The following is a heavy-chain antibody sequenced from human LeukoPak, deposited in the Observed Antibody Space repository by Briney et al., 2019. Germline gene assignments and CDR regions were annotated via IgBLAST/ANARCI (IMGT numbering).Heavy chain of an antibody. CDR2: IGGSGQNT. V-gene: IGHV3-23*01. CDR3: AKTVTTQVYYWYFDL. CDR1: GFTFSIYA. Sequence: GGSLRLSCAASGFTFSIYAMSWVRQAPGKGLEWVSAIGGSGQNTNYADSVKGRFTISRDNSRNTLYLDMNILRAEDTAVYYCAKTVTTQVYYWYFDLWGRGTLVTVSS. J-gene: IGHJ2*01. D-gene: IGHD4-17*01.